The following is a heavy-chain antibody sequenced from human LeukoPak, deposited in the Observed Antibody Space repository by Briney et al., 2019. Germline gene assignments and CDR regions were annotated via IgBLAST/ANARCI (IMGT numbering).Heavy chain of an antibody. D-gene: IGHD5-18*01. CDR1: GFTFSSYG. Sequence: GGSLRLSCAASGFTFSSYGMHWVRQAPGKGLEWVAFIRYDGSNKYYADTVKGRFTISRDNSINTLYMQMNSLRSEDTAVYYCAKDLTATAMADDAFDIWGQGKMVTVSS. CDR3: AKDLTATAMADDAFDI. CDR2: IRYDGSNK. J-gene: IGHJ3*02. V-gene: IGHV3-30*02.